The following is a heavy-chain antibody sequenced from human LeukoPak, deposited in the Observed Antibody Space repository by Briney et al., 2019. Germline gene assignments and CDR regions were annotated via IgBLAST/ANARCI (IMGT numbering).Heavy chain of an antibody. Sequence: SETLSLTCTVSGGSISSSSYYWGWIRQPPGKGLEWIGSIYYSGSTYYNPSLKSRVTISVDTSKNQFSLKLSSVTAADTAVYYCARGTRDNSGYYFDYWGQGTLVTVSS. V-gene: IGHV4-39*07. CDR1: GGSISSSSYY. CDR3: ARGTRDNSGYYFDY. CDR2: IYYSGST. J-gene: IGHJ4*02. D-gene: IGHD3-22*01.